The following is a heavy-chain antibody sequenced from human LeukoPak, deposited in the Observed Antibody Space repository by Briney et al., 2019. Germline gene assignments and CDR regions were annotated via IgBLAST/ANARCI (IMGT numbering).Heavy chain of an antibody. D-gene: IGHD6-19*01. CDR3: ARDRGSGWHTFDY. V-gene: IGHV3-21*01. CDR2: ISSSSTYM. CDR1: GGSVSSRS. Sequence: PSETLSLTCSVSGGSVSSRSCHWGWIRQPPGKGLEWVSSISSSSTYMFYADSVRGRFTISRDNAKNSLYLQMNSLRAEDTAVYYCARDRGSGWHTFDYWGQGTLVTVSS. J-gene: IGHJ4*02.